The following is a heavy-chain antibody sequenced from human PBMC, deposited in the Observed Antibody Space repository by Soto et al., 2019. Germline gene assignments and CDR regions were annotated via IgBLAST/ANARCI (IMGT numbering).Heavy chain of an antibody. D-gene: IGHD2-21*01. V-gene: IGHV4-31*03. CDR3: ARLRIATNNYKCFDP. J-gene: IGHJ5*02. CDR1: GAALNSGNYY. Sequence: SETLSLTCSASGAALNSGNYYWSWIRQVPGKGLEWIGNIYVTGAVDYNPSLRDRITISQDTSERQFSLNLRLVTAADTAVYYCARLRIATNNYKCFDPWGQGTLVTVSS. CDR2: IYVTGAV.